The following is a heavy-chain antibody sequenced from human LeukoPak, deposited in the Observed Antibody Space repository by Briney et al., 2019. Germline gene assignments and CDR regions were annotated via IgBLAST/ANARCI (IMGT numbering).Heavy chain of an antibody. CDR2: ISSSGSTI. CDR1: GFTFSSYE. V-gene: IGHV3-48*03. D-gene: IGHD5-24*01. J-gene: IGHJ4*02. Sequence: PGGSLRLSCAASGFTFSSYEMNWVRQAPGKGLEWVSYISSSGSTIYYADSVKGRFTISRDNAKNSLYLQMNSLRAEDTAVYYCAREMATPNDYWGQGTLVTVSS. CDR3: AREMATPNDY.